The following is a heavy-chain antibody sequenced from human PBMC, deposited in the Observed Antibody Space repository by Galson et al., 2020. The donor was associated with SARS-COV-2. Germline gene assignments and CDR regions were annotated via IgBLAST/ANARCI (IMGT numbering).Heavy chain of an antibody. D-gene: IGHD3-9*01. J-gene: IGHJ2*01. CDR2: ISSSGSTI. Sequence: GGSLRLSCAASGFTFSDYYMSWIRQAPGKGLEWVSYISSSGSTIYYADSVKGRFTISRDNAKNSLYLQMNSLRAEDTAVYYCARDNHQNNYDILTGYYWAGWYFDLWGRGTLVTVSS. CDR3: ARDNHQNNYDILTGYYWAGWYFDL. V-gene: IGHV3-11*01. CDR1: GFTFSDYY.